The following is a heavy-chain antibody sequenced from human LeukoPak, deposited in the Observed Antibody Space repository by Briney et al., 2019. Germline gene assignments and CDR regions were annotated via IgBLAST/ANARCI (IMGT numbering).Heavy chain of an antibody. CDR1: GFTFSSST. D-gene: IGHD3-22*01. Sequence: SVKVSCKASGFTFSSSTMQWVRQARGQRLEWIGWIVVGSGNTNYAQKFQERVTISRDMSTSTAYMELSSLTSEDTAVLYCAADGPADLFDGSEDPPRDAFEIWGQGTMVTVSS. J-gene: IGHJ3*02. CDR3: AADGPADLFDGSEDPPRDAFEI. CDR2: IVVGSGNT. V-gene: IGHV1-58*02.